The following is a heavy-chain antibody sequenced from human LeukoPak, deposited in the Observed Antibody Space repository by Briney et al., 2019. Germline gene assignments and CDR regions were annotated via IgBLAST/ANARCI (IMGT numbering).Heavy chain of an antibody. D-gene: IGHD1-26*01. V-gene: IGHV3-64*01. Sequence: GGSLRLSCAASGFTFSSYAMHWVHQAPGKGLEYVSAISSNGGSTYYANSVKGRFTISRDNSKNTLYLQMGSLRAEDMAVYYCARDMSPWEPGGDDAFDIWGQGTMVTVSS. CDR1: GFTFSSYA. CDR3: ARDMSPWEPGGDDAFDI. CDR2: ISSNGGST. J-gene: IGHJ3*02.